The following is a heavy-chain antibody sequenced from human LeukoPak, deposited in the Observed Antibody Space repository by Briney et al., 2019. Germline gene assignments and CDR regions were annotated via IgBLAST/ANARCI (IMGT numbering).Heavy chain of an antibody. CDR2: ISYDGSNK. Sequence: GGSLRPSCAASGFTFSSYGMHWVRQAPGKGLEWVAVISYDGSNKYYADSVKGRFTISRDNSKNTLYLQMNSLRAEDTAVYYCAKVPYGSGSYPDYWGQGTLVTVSS. CDR3: AKVPYGSGSYPDY. D-gene: IGHD3-10*01. V-gene: IGHV3-30*18. J-gene: IGHJ4*02. CDR1: GFTFSSYG.